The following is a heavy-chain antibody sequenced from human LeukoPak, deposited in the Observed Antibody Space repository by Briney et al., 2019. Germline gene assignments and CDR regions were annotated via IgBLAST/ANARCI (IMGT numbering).Heavy chain of an antibody. V-gene: IGHV4-39*02. CDR2: IYYSGST. J-gene: IGHJ4*02. D-gene: IGHD6-13*01. CDR3: ARDWAAAGTSGFGY. CDR1: GGSISSSSYY. Sequence: PSETLSLTCTVSGGSISSSSYYWGWIRQPPGKGLEWIGSIYYSGSTYYNPSLKSRVTISVDTSKNQFSLKLSSVTAADTAVYYCARDWAAAGTSGFGYWGQGTLVTVSS.